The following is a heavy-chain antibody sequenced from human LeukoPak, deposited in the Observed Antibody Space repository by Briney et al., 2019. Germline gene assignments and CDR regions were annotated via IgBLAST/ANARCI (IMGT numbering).Heavy chain of an antibody. CDR3: ARGRVEMATMAWFDP. V-gene: IGHV4-34*01. CDR1: GGSFSGYY. CDR2: INHSGST. D-gene: IGHD5-24*01. Sequence: SETLSLTCAVYGGSFSGYYWSWIRQPPGKGLEWIGEINHSGSTNYNPSLKSRVTISVDTSKNQFSLKLSSVTAADTAVYYCARGRVEMATMAWFDPWGQGTLVTASS. J-gene: IGHJ5*02.